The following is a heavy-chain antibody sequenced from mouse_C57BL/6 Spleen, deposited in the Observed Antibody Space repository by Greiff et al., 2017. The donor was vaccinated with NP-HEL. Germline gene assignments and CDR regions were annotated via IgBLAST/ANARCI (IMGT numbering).Heavy chain of an antibody. CDR1: GYAFSSYW. V-gene: IGHV1-80*01. J-gene: IGHJ4*01. CDR2: IYPGDGDT. CDR3: ARTGYGSRGAMDY. Sequence: QVQLKQSGAELVKPGASVKISCKASGYAFSSYWMNWVKQRPGKGLEWIGQIYPGDGDTNYNGKFKGKATLTADKSSSTAYMQLSSLTSEDSAVYFCARTGYGSRGAMDYWGQGTSVTVSS. D-gene: IGHD1-1*01.